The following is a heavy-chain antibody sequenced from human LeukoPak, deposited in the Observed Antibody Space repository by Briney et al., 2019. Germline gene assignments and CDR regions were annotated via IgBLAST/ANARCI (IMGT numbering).Heavy chain of an antibody. CDR2: IFYNGST. Sequence: SETLSLTCTVSGGSISGYYWTWIRQPPGKGLEWVGYIFYNGSTNYNPSLKSRVTISLDTSTKQFSLRLSSVTAADTAVYYCARDSCSSSSCYSDYYFGMDVWGQGTTVTVSS. CDR1: GGSISGYY. V-gene: IGHV4-59*01. J-gene: IGHJ6*02. CDR3: ARDSCSSSSCYSDYYFGMDV. D-gene: IGHD2-2*01.